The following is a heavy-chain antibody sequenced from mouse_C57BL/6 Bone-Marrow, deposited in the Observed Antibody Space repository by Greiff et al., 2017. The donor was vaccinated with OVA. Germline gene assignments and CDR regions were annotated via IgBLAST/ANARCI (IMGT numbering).Heavy chain of an antibody. J-gene: IGHJ2*01. CDR1: GYTFTSYW. V-gene: IGHV1-69*01. Sequence: VQLQQPGAELVMPGASVKLSCKASGYTFTSYWMHWVKQRPGQGLDWIGEIDPSDSYTNYNQKFKGKSTLTVDKSSSTAYMQLSSLTSEDSAVYYCAREESGNLDSSGYALTYWGQGTTLTVSS. D-gene: IGHD3-2*02. CDR3: AREESGNLDSSGYALTY. CDR2: IDPSDSYT.